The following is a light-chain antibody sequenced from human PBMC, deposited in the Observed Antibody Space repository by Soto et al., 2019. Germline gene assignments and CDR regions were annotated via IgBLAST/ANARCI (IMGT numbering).Light chain of an antibody. V-gene: IGKV1-5*01. CDR2: DAS. CDR3: QQYNSYSLYT. CDR1: QSISSW. Sequence: DIQMTQSPSTLSASVGDRVTITCRASQSISSWLAWYQQKPGKAPKLLIYDASSLESGVPSRCSGGGSGTEFSLTISSLQPDDFATYYCQQYNSYSLYTFGKGTKLEIK. J-gene: IGKJ2*01.